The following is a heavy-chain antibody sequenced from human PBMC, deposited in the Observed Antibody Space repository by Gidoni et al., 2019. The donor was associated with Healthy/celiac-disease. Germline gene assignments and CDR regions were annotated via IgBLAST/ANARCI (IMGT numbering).Heavy chain of an antibody. V-gene: IGHV4-31*03. CDR2: IYYSGST. Sequence: QVQLQESGPGLVKPSQTLSLTCTVSGGSISSGGYYWSWIRQHPGKGLEWIGYIYYSGSTYYNPSLKSRVTISVDTSKNQFSLKLSSVTAADTAVYYCARSLTYYYDSRVDYFDYWGQGTLVTVSS. J-gene: IGHJ4*02. D-gene: IGHD3-22*01. CDR1: GGSISSGGYY. CDR3: ARSLTYYYDSRVDYFDY.